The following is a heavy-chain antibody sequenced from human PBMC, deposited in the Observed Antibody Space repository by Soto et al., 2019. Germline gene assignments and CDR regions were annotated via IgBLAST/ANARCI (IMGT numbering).Heavy chain of an antibody. CDR3: EHLVYALGWFDY. J-gene: IGHJ4*02. Sequence: EVQLLESGGGLVQPGGSLRLSCAASGFTFSSYAMSWVRQAPGKGLEWVSAISGSGGSTYYADSVKGRFTISRDNSKNPLYLEMNSLRAADKAVYYCEHLVYALGWFDYWGQGTLVTVSS. D-gene: IGHD2-8*01. CDR1: GFTFSSYA. V-gene: IGHV3-23*01. CDR2: ISGSGGST.